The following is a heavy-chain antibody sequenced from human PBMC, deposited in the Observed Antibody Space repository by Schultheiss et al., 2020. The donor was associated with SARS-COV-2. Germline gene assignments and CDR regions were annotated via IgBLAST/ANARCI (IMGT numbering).Heavy chain of an antibody. CDR3: ARQPRKLRTMIVAGGFDY. J-gene: IGHJ4*02. Sequence: LRLSCTVSGGSISSGGYYWSWIRQPPGKGLEWIGEINHSGSTNYNPSLKSRVTISVDTSKNQFSLKLSSVTAADTAVYYCARQPRKLRTMIVAGGFDYWGQGTLVTVSS. CDR1: GGSISSGGYY. V-gene: IGHV4-39*01. D-gene: IGHD3-22*01. CDR2: INHSGST.